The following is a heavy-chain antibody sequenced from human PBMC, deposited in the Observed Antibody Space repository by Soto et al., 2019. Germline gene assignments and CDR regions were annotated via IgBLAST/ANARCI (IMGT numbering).Heavy chain of an antibody. CDR2: ISSGSSYI. J-gene: IGHJ4*02. D-gene: IGHD2-15*01. CDR1: GFTFSTYS. Sequence: VQLVESGGGLVKPGGSLRLSCAASGFTFSTYSMNWVRQAPGKGLEWVSSISSGSSYIYYADSVKGRFTISRDNAKNSLYLQMNSLRAEDTAVYYCARDRLSGDYFDYWGQGTLVTVSS. V-gene: IGHV3-21*01. CDR3: ARDRLSGDYFDY.